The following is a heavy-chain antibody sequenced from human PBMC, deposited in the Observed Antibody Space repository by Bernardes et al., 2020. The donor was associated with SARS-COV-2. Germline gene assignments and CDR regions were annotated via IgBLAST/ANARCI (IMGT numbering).Heavy chain of an antibody. CDR2: IYSGGST. CDR1: GFTVSSNY. D-gene: IGHD3-22*01. J-gene: IGHJ4*02. Sequence: GGSLRLSCAASGFTVSSNYMSWVRQAPGKGLEWVSVIYSGGSTYYADSVKGRFTISRDNSKNTLYLQMNSLRAEDTAVYYCARGANYYDSSGYSPLPDWGQGTLVTVSS. V-gene: IGHV3-53*01. CDR3: ARGANYYDSSGYSPLPD.